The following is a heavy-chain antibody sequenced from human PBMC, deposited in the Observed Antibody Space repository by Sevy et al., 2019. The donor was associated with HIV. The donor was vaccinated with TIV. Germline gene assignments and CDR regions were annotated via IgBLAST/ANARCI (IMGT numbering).Heavy chain of an antibody. CDR1: GGSISSYY. CDR3: ARVHSSSYAGHFDY. CDR2: IYYSGST. D-gene: IGHD6-13*01. Sequence: SETLSLTCTVSGGSISSYYWSWIRQPPGKGLEWIGYIYYSGSTNYNPSLKSRVTISVDTSKNQFSLKLSSVTAADTAVYYCARVHSSSYAGHFDYWGQGTLVTVSS. V-gene: IGHV4-59*01. J-gene: IGHJ4*02.